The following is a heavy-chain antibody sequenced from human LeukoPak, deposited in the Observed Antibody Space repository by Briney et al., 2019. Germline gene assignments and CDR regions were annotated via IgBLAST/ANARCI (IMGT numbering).Heavy chain of an antibody. CDR3: ARSRKGIAAAGPFGY. J-gene: IGHJ4*02. D-gene: IGHD6-13*01. CDR1: GGTFSSYA. CDR2: IIPIFGTA. Sequence: SVKVSCKASGGTFSSYAISWVRQAPGQGLEWMGGIIPIFGTANYAKKFQGRVTITADESTSTAYMELSSLRSEDTAVYYCARSRKGIAAAGPFGYWGQGTLVTVSS. V-gene: IGHV1-69*13.